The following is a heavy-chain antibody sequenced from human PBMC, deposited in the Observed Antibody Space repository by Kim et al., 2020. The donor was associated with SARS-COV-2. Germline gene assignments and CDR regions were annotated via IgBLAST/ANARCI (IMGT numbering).Heavy chain of an antibody. Sequence: ASVKVSCKASGYTFSSYGITWVRQAPGQGLEWVGWISAYNGNTNYAQKLQGRVTMTTDTSTYTAYMEVRSLRSDDTAVYYCARGPGSTDLSPLFYWGQGTLVTVSS. CDR3: ARGPGSTDLSPLFY. CDR2: ISAYNGNT. J-gene: IGHJ4*02. V-gene: IGHV1-18*01. CDR1: GYTFSSYG.